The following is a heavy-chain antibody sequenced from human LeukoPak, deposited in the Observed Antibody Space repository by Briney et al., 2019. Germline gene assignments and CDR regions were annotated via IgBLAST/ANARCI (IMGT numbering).Heavy chain of an antibody. CDR3: ARGFYGSGSYSPPYYYMDV. V-gene: IGHV4-59*01. Sequence: SESLSHTCIVSGGSISSYYWSWIRQPPGKGLEWFGYIYYSGSTNYNPSLKSRVTISVDTSKNQFSLKLSSVTAADTAVYYCARGFYGSGSYSPPYYYMDVWGKGTTVTISS. CDR2: IYYSGST. J-gene: IGHJ6*03. D-gene: IGHD3-10*01. CDR1: GGSISSYY.